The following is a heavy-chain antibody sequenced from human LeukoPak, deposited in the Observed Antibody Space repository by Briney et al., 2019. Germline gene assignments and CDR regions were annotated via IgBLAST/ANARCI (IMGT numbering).Heavy chain of an antibody. J-gene: IGHJ4*02. CDR1: GFTFSKYG. Sequence: GGSLRLSCAASGFTFSKYGMHWVRQAPGKGPEWVAFIPNDGSNKYYADSVKGRFSISRDNSKNTLYVQMKSLRAEDTAMYYCATEAYYYDILIGHYGGLYYFDYWGQGTLVTVSS. V-gene: IGHV3-30*02. CDR2: IPNDGSNK. CDR3: ATEAYYYDILIGHYGGLYYFDY. D-gene: IGHD3-9*01.